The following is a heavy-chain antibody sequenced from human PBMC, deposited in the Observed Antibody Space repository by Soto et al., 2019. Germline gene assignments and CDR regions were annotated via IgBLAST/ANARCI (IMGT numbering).Heavy chain of an antibody. V-gene: IGHV3-33*01. CDR3: ARSYDYVWGSYWYYFDY. D-gene: IGHD3-16*01. CDR2: IWYDGSNK. Sequence: SLRLSCAASGFTFSSYGMHWVRQAPGKGLEWVAVIWYDGSNKYYADSVKGRFTISRDNSKNTLYLQMNSLRAEDTAVYYCARSYDYVWGSYWYYFDYWGQGTLVTVSS. CDR1: GFTFSSYG. J-gene: IGHJ4*02.